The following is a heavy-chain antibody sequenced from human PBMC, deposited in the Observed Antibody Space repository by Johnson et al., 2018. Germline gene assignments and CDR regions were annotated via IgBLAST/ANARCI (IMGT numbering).Heavy chain of an antibody. V-gene: IGHV3-9*01. D-gene: IGHD6-13*01. CDR3: AKEGYSCYGMDV. CDR2: LSWNSGSI. Sequence: VQLQESGGGLVQPGRSLRLSCAASGFRFDDYAMHWVRQAPGKGLAWVSMLSWNSGSIGYADSVKARFTISRENAKNYLYLQMNSLRAEDTAFYYCAKEGYSCYGMDVWGQGTTVTVSS. J-gene: IGHJ6*02. CDR1: GFRFDDYA.